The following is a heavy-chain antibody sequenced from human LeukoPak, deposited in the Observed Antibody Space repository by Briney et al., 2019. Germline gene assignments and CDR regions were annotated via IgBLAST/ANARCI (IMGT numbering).Heavy chain of an antibody. CDR1: VGSFSDYY. CDR2: INHSRGT. V-gene: IGHV4-34*01. D-gene: IGHD6-13*01. J-gene: IGHJ4*02. Sequence: PSETLSLTCAVYVGSFSDYYWTWIRQPPGKGLEWIGEINHSRGTKYNPSLKSRVTISVNTSKNQFSLNLSSVTAADAAVYYCARGIADPYSFDSWGQGTLVTVSS. CDR3: ARGIADPYSFDS.